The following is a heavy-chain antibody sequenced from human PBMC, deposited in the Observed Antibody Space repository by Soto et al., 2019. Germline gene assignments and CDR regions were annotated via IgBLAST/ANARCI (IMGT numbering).Heavy chain of an antibody. CDR1: GGSISSYY. Sequence: PSETLSLTCTVSGGSISSYYWSWVRQPPGKGLEWIGYIYYSGSTNYNPSLKSRVTISVDTSKNQFSLKLSSVTAADTAVYYCARGGWKLFDYWGQGTLVTVSS. J-gene: IGHJ4*02. V-gene: IGHV4-59*01. CDR3: ARGGWKLFDY. CDR2: IYYSGST. D-gene: IGHD6-19*01.